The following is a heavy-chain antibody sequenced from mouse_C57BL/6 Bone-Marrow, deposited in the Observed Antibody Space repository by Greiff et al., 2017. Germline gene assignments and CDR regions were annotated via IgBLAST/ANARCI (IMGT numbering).Heavy chain of an antibody. CDR3: ARGGYGYPAWFAY. V-gene: IGHV5-4*03. Sequence: DVMLVESGGGLVKPGGSLKLSCAASGFTFSSYAMSWVRQTPEKRLEWVATISDGGSYTYYPDNVQGRFTISRYNAKNNLYLQMSRLTSEDTAMYYCARGGYGYPAWFAYWGQGTLVTVTA. J-gene: IGHJ3*01. D-gene: IGHD2-2*01. CDR2: ISDGGSYT. CDR1: GFTFSSYA.